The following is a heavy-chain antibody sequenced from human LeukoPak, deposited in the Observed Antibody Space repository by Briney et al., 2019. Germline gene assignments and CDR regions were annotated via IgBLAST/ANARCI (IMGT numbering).Heavy chain of an antibody. J-gene: IGHJ4*02. Sequence: ASVKVSCKASGGTFSSYAISWVRQAPGQGLEWMGGIIPIFGTANYAQKFQGRVTITTDESTSTAYMALGSLRSEDTAVYYCATLAVAGDYYFDYWGQGTLVTVSS. CDR1: GGTFSSYA. CDR2: IIPIFGTA. CDR3: ATLAVAGDYYFDY. V-gene: IGHV1-69*05. D-gene: IGHD6-19*01.